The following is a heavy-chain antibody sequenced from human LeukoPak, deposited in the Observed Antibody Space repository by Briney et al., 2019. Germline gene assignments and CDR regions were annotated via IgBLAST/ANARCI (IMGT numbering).Heavy chain of an antibody. CDR1: GGSISSSSYY. V-gene: IGHV4-39*01. J-gene: IGHJ6*03. Sequence: PSETLSLTCTVSGGSISSSSYYWGWIRLPPGKGLEWIGSIYYTGSTYYNPSLNSRVTMSVDTSMNRFALKVSSVTAADTAVYYCARLLSYDILTDNYYKYYMDVWGKGTTVTVSS. CDR3: ARLLSYDILTDNYYKYYMDV. CDR2: IYYTGST. D-gene: IGHD3-9*01.